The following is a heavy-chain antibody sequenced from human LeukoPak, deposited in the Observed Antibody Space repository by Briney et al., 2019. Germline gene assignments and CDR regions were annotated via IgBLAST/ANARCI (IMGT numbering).Heavy chain of an antibody. CDR2: ISGSGGST. Sequence: GGSLRLSCAASGFTFSGYAMSWVRQAPGKGLEWVSAISGSGGSTYYADSVKGRFTISRDNSKNTLYLQMNSLRAEDTAVYYCAKDIFHYGTGSYYQPFDYWGQGTLVTVSS. J-gene: IGHJ4*02. D-gene: IGHD3-10*01. V-gene: IGHV3-23*01. CDR1: GFTFSGYA. CDR3: AKDIFHYGTGSYYQPFDY.